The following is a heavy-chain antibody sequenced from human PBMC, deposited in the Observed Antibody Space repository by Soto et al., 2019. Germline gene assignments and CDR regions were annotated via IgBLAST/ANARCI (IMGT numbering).Heavy chain of an antibody. CDR2: IIPILGIA. Sequence: QVQLVQSGAEVKKPGSSVKVSCKASGGTFSSYTISWVRQAPGQGLEWMGRIIPILGIANYAQKFQGRVTITADKSTSTAYMELSSLSSEDTAVYYCARGAAVTAGYWYFGLWGRGTLVTVSS. D-gene: IGHD4-17*01. V-gene: IGHV1-69*02. CDR1: GGTFSSYT. J-gene: IGHJ2*01. CDR3: ARGAAVTAGYWYFGL.